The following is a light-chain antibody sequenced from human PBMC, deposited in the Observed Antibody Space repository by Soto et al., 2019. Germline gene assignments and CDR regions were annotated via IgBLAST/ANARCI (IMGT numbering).Light chain of an antibody. CDR3: QQSYRTPYT. Sequence: IQLTQSPSSLSASVGDRVTITCRASQSISDYLNWYQHKPGKAPNLLIYAASSLLSGVPSRFSGSGSGTDFTLTITSLQPEDFATYYCQQSYRTPYTFGQGTKLEIK. V-gene: IGKV1-39*01. CDR1: QSISDY. J-gene: IGKJ2*01. CDR2: AAS.